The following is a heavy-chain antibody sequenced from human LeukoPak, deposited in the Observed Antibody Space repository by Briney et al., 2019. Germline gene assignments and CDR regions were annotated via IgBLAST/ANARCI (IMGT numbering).Heavy chain of an antibody. CDR3: AKSPSQLRLGELSMDH. D-gene: IGHD3-16*02. J-gene: IGHJ4*02. Sequence: GGSLRLSCAASGFTFSSYGMHWVRQAPGKGLEWVAVISYDGSNKYYADSVKGRFTISRDNSKNTLYLQMNSLRAEDTAVYYCAKSPSQLRLGELSMDHWGQGTLVTVSS. V-gene: IGHV3-30*18. CDR2: ISYDGSNK. CDR1: GFTFSSYG.